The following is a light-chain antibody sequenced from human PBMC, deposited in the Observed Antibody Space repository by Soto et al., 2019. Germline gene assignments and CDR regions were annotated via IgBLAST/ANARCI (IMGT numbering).Light chain of an antibody. J-gene: IGKJ1*01. V-gene: IGKV1-5*03. Sequence: DIQMPRATSTLTASVGHRVAINCRASHSISNWFALYQKKPGKAPKPLIYMASSLESGVPSRFCCSGSGTDFTLTSSSLQPEDLATYYCQQSYSTPGTCAQGTKVDIK. CDR3: QQSYSTPGT. CDR1: HSISNW. CDR2: MAS.